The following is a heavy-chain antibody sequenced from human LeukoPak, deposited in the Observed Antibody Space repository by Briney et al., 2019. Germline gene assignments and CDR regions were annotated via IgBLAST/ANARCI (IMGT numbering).Heavy chain of an antibody. J-gene: IGHJ2*01. Sequence: GASVKGSCKASGYTFTSYGISWVRQAPGQGLEWMGWISAYNGNTNYAQKLQGRVTMTTDTSTSTAYMELRSLRSDDTAVYYCARSGSLVTYWYFDLWGRGTLVTVSS. CDR1: GYTFTSYG. D-gene: IGHD4-23*01. V-gene: IGHV1-18*01. CDR3: ARSGSLVTYWYFDL. CDR2: ISAYNGNT.